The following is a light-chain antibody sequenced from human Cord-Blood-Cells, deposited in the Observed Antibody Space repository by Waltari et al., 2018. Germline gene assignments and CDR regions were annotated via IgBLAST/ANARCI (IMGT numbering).Light chain of an antibody. CDR2: DAS. CDR1: QDISNY. CDR3: QQYDNLPLT. Sequence: DIQMPQSPSSLSASVGDSVNITCQASQDISNYLNWYQQKPGKAPKLLIYDASNLETGVPSRFSGSGSGTDFTFTISSLQPEDIATYYCQQYDNLPLTFGGGTKVEIK. V-gene: IGKV1-33*01. J-gene: IGKJ4*01.